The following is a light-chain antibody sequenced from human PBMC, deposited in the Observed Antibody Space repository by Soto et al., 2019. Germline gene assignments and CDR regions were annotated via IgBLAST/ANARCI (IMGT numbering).Light chain of an antibody. V-gene: IGLV2-8*01. J-gene: IGLJ2*01. CDR3: SSYAVSTLVV. CDR2: EVS. CDR1: SSDVGGYNY. Sequence: QSALTQPPSASGSPGQSVTISCTGTSSDVGGYNYVSWYQQHPGKAPKLMIYEVSKRPSGVPDRFSGSKSGNTASLTGSGLQAEDEADYYCSSYAVSTLVVFGGGTQLTVL.